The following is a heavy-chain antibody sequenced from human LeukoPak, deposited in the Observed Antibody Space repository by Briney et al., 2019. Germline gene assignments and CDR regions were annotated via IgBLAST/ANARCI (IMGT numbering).Heavy chain of an antibody. V-gene: IGHV1-2*02. D-gene: IGHD2-15*01. CDR3: ARSFGSGGSFDSYYFDY. CDR1: KYTFTGYY. CDR2: INPNSGGT. Sequence: ASVRVSCEPSKYTFTGYYMHWVRQAPGQGLEWTGWINPNSGGTNYAQKFKGRVTMTRDTSISTAYMELSRLRSDDTAVYYCARSFGSGGSFDSYYFDYWGQGTLVTVSS. J-gene: IGHJ4*02.